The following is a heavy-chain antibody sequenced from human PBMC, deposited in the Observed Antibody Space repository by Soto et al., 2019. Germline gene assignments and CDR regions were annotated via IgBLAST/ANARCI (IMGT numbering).Heavy chain of an antibody. CDR3: ARDRVPYYYDSSGYSRIFDY. CDR2: IIPIFGTA. D-gene: IGHD3-22*01. Sequence: ASVKVSCKASGGTFSSYAISWVRQAPGQGLEWMGGIIPIFGTANYAQKFQGRVTITADESTSTAYMELSSLRSEDTAVYYCARDRVPYYYDSSGYSRIFDYWGQGTLVTVSS. CDR1: GGTFSSYA. J-gene: IGHJ4*02. V-gene: IGHV1-69*13.